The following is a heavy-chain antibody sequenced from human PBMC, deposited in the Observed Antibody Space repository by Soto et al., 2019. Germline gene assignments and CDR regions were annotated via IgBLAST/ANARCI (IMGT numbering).Heavy chain of an antibody. Sequence: SETLSLTCAVYGGSFSGSYWSWIRQPPGKGLEWIGEINHSGSTNYTPSLKSRVTISVDTSKTQFSLKLSSVTAADTAVYYCARAPTFYGGKSGDAFDIWGQGTMVTVSS. CDR1: GGSFSGSY. CDR2: INHSGST. J-gene: IGHJ3*02. V-gene: IGHV4-34*01. CDR3: ARAPTFYGGKSGDAFDI. D-gene: IGHD4-17*01.